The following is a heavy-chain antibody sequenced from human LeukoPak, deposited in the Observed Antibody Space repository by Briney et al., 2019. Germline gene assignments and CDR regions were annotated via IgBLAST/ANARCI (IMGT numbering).Heavy chain of an antibody. J-gene: IGHJ4*02. CDR3: AREDGTISIDY. Sequence: ASVKVSCKASGGTFSSYAISWVRQAPGQGLEWMGRIIPILGIANYAQKFQGRVTITADKSTSTAYMELSSLRSEDTAVCYCAREDGTISIDYWGQGTLVTVSS. CDR1: GGTFSSYA. D-gene: IGHD1-1*01. CDR2: IIPILGIA. V-gene: IGHV1-69*04.